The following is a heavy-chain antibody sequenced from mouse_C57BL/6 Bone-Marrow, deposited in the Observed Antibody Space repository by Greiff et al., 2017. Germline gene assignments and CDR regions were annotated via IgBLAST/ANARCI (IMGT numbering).Heavy chain of an antibody. D-gene: IGHD1-1*02. CDR3: ARSRWLTYAY. CDR2: IYPRSGNT. CDR1: GYTFTSYG. J-gene: IGHJ3*01. Sequence: QVQLQQSGAELVRPGASVKLSCKASGYTFTSYGISWVKQRTGQGLEWIGEIYPRSGNTYYNEKFKGKATLTADKSSSTAYMQLRSLTSEDSAVYFCARSRWLTYAYWGQGTRVTVSA. V-gene: IGHV1-81*01.